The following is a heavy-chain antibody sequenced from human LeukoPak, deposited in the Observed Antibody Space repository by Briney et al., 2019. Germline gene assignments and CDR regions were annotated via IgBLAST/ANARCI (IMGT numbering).Heavy chain of an antibody. D-gene: IGHD6-19*01. CDR2: IYYSGST. CDR1: GGSVSSGSYY. Sequence: PSETLSLTCTVSGGSVSSGSYYWSWIRQPPGKGLEWIGYIYYSGSTNYNPSLKSRVTISVDTSKNQFSLKLSSVTAADTAVYYCARMIAVADERYFDYWGQGTLVTVSS. V-gene: IGHV4-61*01. J-gene: IGHJ4*02. CDR3: ARMIAVADERYFDY.